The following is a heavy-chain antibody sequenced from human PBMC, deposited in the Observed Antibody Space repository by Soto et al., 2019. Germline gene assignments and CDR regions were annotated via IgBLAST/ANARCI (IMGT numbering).Heavy chain of an antibody. CDR2: ISYDGSNK. J-gene: IGHJ4*02. D-gene: IGHD3-9*01. V-gene: IGHV3-30*18. CDR1: GCTFSSYG. CDR3: AKDQSKLRYFDWLSGNDY. Sequence: QVQLVESGGGVVQPGRSLRLSCAASGCTFSSYGMHWVRQAPGKGLEWVAVISYDGSNKYYADSVKGRFTISRDNSKNTLYLQMNSLRAEDTAVYYCAKDQSKLRYFDWLSGNDYWGQGTLVTVSS.